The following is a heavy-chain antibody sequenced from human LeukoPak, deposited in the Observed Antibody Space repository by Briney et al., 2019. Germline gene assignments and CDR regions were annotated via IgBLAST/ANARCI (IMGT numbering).Heavy chain of an antibody. D-gene: IGHD2-21*02. V-gene: IGHV4-34*01. CDR2: INHSGST. CDR3: ARFVNGGADCYYLGY. J-gene: IGHJ4*02. Sequence: SETLSLTCAVYGGSFSDYYWSWIGQPPGKGLEWIGEINHSGSTNYNPSLKSRVTISVDTSKNQFSLKLSSVTAADTAVYYCARFVNGGADCYYLGYWGQGTLVTVSS. CDR1: GGSFSDYY.